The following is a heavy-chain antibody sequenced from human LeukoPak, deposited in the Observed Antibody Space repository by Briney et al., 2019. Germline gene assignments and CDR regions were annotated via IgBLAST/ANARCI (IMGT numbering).Heavy chain of an antibody. V-gene: IGHV3-30*02. CDR1: GFTFSSYG. CDR3: AKYCSSTSYHDAFDI. D-gene: IGHD2-2*01. J-gene: IGHJ3*02. Sequence: GGSLRLSCAASGFTFSSYGMHWVRQAPGKGLEWVAFIRYDGSNKYYADSVKGRFTIPRDNSKNTLYLQMNSLRAEDTAVYYCAKYCSSTSYHDAFDIWGQGTMVTVSS. CDR2: IRYDGSNK.